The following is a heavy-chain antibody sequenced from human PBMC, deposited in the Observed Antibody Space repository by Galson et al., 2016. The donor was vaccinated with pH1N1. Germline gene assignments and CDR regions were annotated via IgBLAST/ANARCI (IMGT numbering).Heavy chain of an antibody. CDR3: AKAPYGDYVKWFDP. Sequence: TLSLTCTVSGGSISSGSYYWSWIRQPAGKGLEWIGYIYTSGSTNYNPSLKSRDTISVDTSKNQFSLKLNSVTAADTAVYYCAKAPYGDYVKWFDPWGQGTLVTVSS. J-gene: IGHJ5*02. D-gene: IGHD4-17*01. V-gene: IGHV4-61*09. CDR2: IYTSGST. CDR1: GGSISSGSYY.